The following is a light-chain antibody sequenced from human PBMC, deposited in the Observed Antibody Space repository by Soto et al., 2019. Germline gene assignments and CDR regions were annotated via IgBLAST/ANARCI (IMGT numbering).Light chain of an antibody. CDR2: AAS. J-gene: IGKJ4*01. CDR1: QSISNN. V-gene: IGKV1-39*01. CDR3: QQRSSIPLT. Sequence: DIQVTQSPSSLSASVGDRVTITCRASQSISNNLNWYQQKPGKAPNLLIYAASSLQGGVPSRFSGSGSGTDFTLTINSLQPEDFATYYCQQRSSIPLTFGGGTNVEIK.